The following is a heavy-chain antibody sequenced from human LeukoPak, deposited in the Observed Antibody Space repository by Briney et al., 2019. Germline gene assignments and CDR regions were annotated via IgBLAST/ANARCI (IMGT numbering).Heavy chain of an antibody. J-gene: IGHJ5*02. CDR1: GGSISSSSYY. V-gene: IGHV4-39*01. CDR3: ARRRYYYGSGSYDSWFDP. D-gene: IGHD3-10*01. Sequence: SETLSLTCTVSGGSISSSSYYWGWIRQPPGKGLEWIGSIYYSGSTYYNPSLKGRVTISVDTSKNQFSLKLSSVTAADTAVYYCARRRYYYGSGSYDSWFDPWGQGTLVTVSS. CDR2: IYYSGST.